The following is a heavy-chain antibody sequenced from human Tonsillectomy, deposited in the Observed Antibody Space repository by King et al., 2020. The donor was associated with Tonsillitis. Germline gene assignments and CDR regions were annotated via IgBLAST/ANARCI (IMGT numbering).Heavy chain of an antibody. Sequence: VQLVESGGGLVQPGGSLRLSCAASGFTFGSYAMSWVRQAPGKGLEWVSTIGDSDDTTYYADSVKGRFTISRDNSKNTLYLQMNSLRAGDTALYYCAKHKSGMNTAFDLWGRATLVTVSS. D-gene: IGHD2-21*02. CDR3: AKHKSGMNTAFDL. J-gene: IGHJ2*01. CDR2: IGDSDDTT. V-gene: IGHV3-23*04. CDR1: GFTFGSYA.